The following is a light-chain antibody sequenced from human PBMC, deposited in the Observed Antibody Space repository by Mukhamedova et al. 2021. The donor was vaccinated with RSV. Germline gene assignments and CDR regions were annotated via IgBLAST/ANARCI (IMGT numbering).Light chain of an antibody. J-gene: IGKJ4*01. V-gene: IGKV1-39*01. CDR3: QQTYSSPFT. CDR2: ATT. Sequence: WYQRRVHGKAPKLLIYATTFLQSGVPSRFRGSGSGADFTLTISSLQPEDFATYYCQQTYSSPFTFGGGTKVEIK.